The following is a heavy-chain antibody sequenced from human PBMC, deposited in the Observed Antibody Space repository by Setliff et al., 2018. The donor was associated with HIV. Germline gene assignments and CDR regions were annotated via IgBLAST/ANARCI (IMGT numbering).Heavy chain of an antibody. J-gene: IGHJ3*02. D-gene: IGHD5-12*01. CDR1: GGSISSSSYY. Sequence: PSETLSLTCTVSGGSISSSSYYWGWIRQPAGKGLEWIGSIYYRGSTYYKPSLKSRVAISTGWHRNQLALELRSVTGADTAVYYCARDGGYSVHQWFGDAFDIWGQGTMVTVSS. CDR2: IYYRGST. V-gene: IGHV4-39*06. CDR3: ARDGGYSVHQWFGDAFDI.